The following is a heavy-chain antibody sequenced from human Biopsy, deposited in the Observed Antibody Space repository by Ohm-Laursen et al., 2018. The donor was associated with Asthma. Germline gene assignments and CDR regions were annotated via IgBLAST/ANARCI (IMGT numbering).Heavy chain of an antibody. CDR2: IKHDGSEK. V-gene: IGHV3-7*01. CDR1: GFTFGDYC. D-gene: IGHD3-3*01. Sequence: SLRLSCSASGFTFGDYCMGWVRQVPGQGLEWVANIKHDGSEKNHVDSLKGRFTISRDNAKNLLFLQMNSPRAEDTAVYYCARTFHFWSPYHAEHYQLWGQGTLVTVSS. CDR3: ARTFHFWSPYHAEHYQL. J-gene: IGHJ1*01.